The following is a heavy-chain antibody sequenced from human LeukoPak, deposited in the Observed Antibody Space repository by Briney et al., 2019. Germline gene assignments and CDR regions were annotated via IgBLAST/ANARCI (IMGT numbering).Heavy chain of an antibody. CDR3: AKESGKFDY. J-gene: IGHJ4*02. V-gene: IGHV3-43*02. CDR1: GLNFDDSV. D-gene: IGHD1-1*01. Sequence: GGSLRLSCVASGLNFDDSVMHWVRQAPGKGLEWVSLISADGGSTFSADSVKGRFSISRDNSKNSLYLQMNSLRSEDTAMYYCAKESGKFDYWGQGTLV. CDR2: ISADGGST.